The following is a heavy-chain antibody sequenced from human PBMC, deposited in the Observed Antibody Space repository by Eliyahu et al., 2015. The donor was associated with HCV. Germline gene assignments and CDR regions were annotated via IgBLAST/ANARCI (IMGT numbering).Heavy chain of an antibody. V-gene: IGHV1-2*06. CDR3: ARARVTKTGFFDF. Sequence: QVQLVQSGAEVKKPGASVRVSCKTSGYSFSLYYMHWVRQAPGQGLEWVGRINANSGDTDYAQKFQGRLTLTADTSINTAYMDLNWLTSDDTAVYYCARARVTKTGFFDFWGQGALVTVSS. J-gene: IGHJ4*02. D-gene: IGHD2-21*02. CDR1: GYSFSLYY. CDR2: INANSGDT.